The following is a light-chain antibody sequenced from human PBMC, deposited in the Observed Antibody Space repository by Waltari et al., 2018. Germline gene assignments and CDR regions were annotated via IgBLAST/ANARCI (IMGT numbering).Light chain of an antibody. J-gene: IGKJ2*01. CDR2: SAS. CDR1: QSITGH. Sequence: DIQMTQAPSSLSACVGDRVTMTCRTSQSITGHLNWFQQQPGKAPKLLIHSASALQSGVPSRFSGRGSGTHFTLTISSLQPEDFATYFCQQSYITPYTFGQGTKLEIK. CDR3: QQSYITPYT. V-gene: IGKV1-39*01.